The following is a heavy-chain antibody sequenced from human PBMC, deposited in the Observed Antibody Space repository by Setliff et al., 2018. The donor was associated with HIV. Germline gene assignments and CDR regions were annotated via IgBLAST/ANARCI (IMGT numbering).Heavy chain of an antibody. V-gene: IGHV4-61*02. CDR3: ARGRHGLGLDV. Sequence: PSETLSLTCTVSGDSISSGGYYWSWIRQPAGQGLEWIGRIYTGGNTNYNPSTNYNPSLKSRITISLETSRNQFSLRVTSVTAADTAVYYCARGRHGLGLDVWGLGTLVTVSS. D-gene: IGHD3-10*01. CDR1: GDSISSGGYY. J-gene: IGHJ4*02. CDR2: IYTGGNTNYNPST.